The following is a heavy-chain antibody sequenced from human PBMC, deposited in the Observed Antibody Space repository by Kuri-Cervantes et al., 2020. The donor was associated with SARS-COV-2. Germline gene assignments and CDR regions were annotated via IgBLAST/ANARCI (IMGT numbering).Heavy chain of an antibody. D-gene: IGHD1-26*01. CDR3: ARPMYSGSYYGGWGTFDY. CDR1: GYTFTGYY. CDR2: INPNSGGP. J-gene: IGHJ4*02. V-gene: IGHV1-2*02. Sequence: ASVKVSCKASGYTFTGYYMHWVRQAPGQGLEWMGWINPNSGGPNYAQKFQGRVTMTRDTSISTAYMELSRLRSDDTAVYYCARPMYSGSYYGGWGTFDYWGQGTLVTVSS.